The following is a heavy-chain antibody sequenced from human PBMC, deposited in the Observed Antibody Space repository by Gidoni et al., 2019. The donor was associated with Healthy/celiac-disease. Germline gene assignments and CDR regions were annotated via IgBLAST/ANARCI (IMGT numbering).Heavy chain of an antibody. CDR1: GFTFDAYT. J-gene: IGHJ4*02. CDR2: ISWDGGST. CDR3: AKDGADGCSSTSCYWGVIDY. V-gene: IGHV3-43*01. D-gene: IGHD2-2*01. Sequence: EVQLVESGGVVVQPGGSLRLSCAASGFTFDAYTMHWVRQAPGKGLEWVSLISWDGGSTYYADSVKGRFTISRDNSKNSLYLQMNSLRTEDTALYYCAKDGADGCSSTSCYWGVIDYWGQGTLVTVSS.